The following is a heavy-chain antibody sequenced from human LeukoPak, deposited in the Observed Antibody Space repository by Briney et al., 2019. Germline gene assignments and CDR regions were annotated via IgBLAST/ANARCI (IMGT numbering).Heavy chain of an antibody. CDR2: IYHSGST. CDR3: ARGDGGYSYYYYGMDV. Sequence: SGTLSLTCAVSGGSISSSNWWSWVRQPPGKGLEWIGEIYHSGSTNYNPSLKSRVTISVDKSKNQFSLKLSSVTAADTAVYYCARGDGGYSYYYYGMDVWGQGTTVTVSS. J-gene: IGHJ6*02. D-gene: IGHD5-12*01. CDR1: GGSISSSNW. V-gene: IGHV4-4*02.